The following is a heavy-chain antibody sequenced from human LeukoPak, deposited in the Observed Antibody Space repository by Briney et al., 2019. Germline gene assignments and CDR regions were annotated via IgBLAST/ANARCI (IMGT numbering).Heavy chain of an antibody. CDR3: AREICSGTSCYIFYGMDV. CDR2: ISGYNGNT. J-gene: IGHJ6*02. D-gene: IGHD2-2*02. V-gene: IGHV1-18*01. CDR1: GYTFSTYG. Sequence: ASVKVSCKASGYTFSTYGISWVRQAPGQGLEWMGWISGYNGNTNYAEKHRGRVTLTTDTSTSTAYLELRSLRSDDTAVYFCAREICSGTSCYIFYGMDVWGQGTTVTVSS.